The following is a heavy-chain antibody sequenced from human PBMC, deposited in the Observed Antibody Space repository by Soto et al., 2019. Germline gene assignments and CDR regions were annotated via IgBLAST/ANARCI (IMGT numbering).Heavy chain of an antibody. J-gene: IGHJ6*02. CDR3: ARDLYVWGSYLQYGMDV. CDR2: IWYDGSNK. D-gene: IGHD3-16*02. V-gene: IGHV3-33*01. CDR1: GFTFSSYG. Sequence: QVQLVESGGGVVQPGRSLRLSCAASGFTFSSYGMHWVRQAPGKGLEWVAVIWYDGSNKYYADSVKGRFTISRDNSKNALYLQMNSLRAEDTAVYYCARDLYVWGSYLQYGMDVWGQGTTVTVSS.